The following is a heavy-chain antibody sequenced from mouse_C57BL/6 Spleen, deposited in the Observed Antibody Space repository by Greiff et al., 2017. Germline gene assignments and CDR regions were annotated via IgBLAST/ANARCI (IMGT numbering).Heavy chain of an antibody. Sequence: QVQLQQPGAELVRPGSSVKLSCKASGYTFTSYWMHWVKQRPIQGLEWIGNIDPSDSETHYNQKFKDKATLTVDKSSSTAYMQLSSLTSEDSAVYYCARWGPTVGAIDYWGQGTSVTVSS. J-gene: IGHJ4*01. CDR2: IDPSDSET. V-gene: IGHV1-52*01. CDR3: ARWGPTVGAIDY. CDR1: GYTFTSYW. D-gene: IGHD1-1*01.